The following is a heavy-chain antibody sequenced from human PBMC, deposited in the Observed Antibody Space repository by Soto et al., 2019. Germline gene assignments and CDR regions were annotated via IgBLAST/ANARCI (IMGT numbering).Heavy chain of an antibody. J-gene: IGHJ4*02. V-gene: IGHV4-39*01. CDR2: IYYSGST. D-gene: IGHD5-18*01. CDR3: ARRDTAMVTDY. Sequence: GTLSLTCTVSGGFISSSSYYWGWIRQPPGKGLEWIGSIYYSGSTYYNPSLKSRVTISVDTSKNQFSLKLSSVTAADTAVYYCARRDTAMVTDYWGQGTLVTVSS. CDR1: GGFISSSSYY.